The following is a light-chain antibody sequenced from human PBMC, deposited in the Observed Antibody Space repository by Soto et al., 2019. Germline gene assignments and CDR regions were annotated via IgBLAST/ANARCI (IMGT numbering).Light chain of an antibody. J-gene: IGLJ3*02. CDR1: SSDVGASNY. CDR2: EVS. CDR3: SSYTSSNSWV. Sequence: QSALTQPASVSGSPGQSITISCTGTSSDVGASNYVSWYQQHPGKAPKLMIYEVSNRPSGVSNRFSGSKSANTASLTISGLQAEDEADYYCSSYTSSNSWVFGGGTKLTVL. V-gene: IGLV2-14*01.